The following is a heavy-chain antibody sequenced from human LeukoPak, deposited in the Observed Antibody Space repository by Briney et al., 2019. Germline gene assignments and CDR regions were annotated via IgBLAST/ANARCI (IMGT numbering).Heavy chain of an antibody. CDR3: ATGWRFGELESTFDY. CDR1: GGTFSSYA. CDR2: IIPIFGTA. J-gene: IGHJ4*02. D-gene: IGHD3-10*01. Sequence: GASVKVSCKASGGTFSSYAISWVRQAPGQGLEWMGRIIPIFGTANYAQKFQGRVTMTEDTSTDTAYMELSSLRSEDTAVYYCATGWRFGELESTFDYWGQGTLVTVSS. V-gene: IGHV1-69*06.